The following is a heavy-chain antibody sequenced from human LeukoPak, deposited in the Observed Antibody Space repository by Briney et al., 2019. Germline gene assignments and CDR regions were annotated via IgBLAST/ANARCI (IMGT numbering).Heavy chain of an antibody. V-gene: IGHV3-30*18. CDR2: ISYDGSNK. D-gene: IGHD2-2*01. CDR3: AKSGRIVPDDAFDI. Sequence: GGSLRLSCAASGFTVSSYGMHWVRQAPGKGLEWVAVISYDGSNKYYADSVKGRFTISRDNSKNTLYLQMNSLRAEDTAVYYCAKSGRIVPDDAFDIWGQGTMVTVSS. J-gene: IGHJ3*02. CDR1: GFTVSSYG.